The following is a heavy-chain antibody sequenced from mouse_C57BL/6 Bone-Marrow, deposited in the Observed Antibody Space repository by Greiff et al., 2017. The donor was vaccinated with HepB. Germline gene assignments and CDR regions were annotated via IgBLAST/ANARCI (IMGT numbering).Heavy chain of an antibody. CDR1: GFTFSTSG. J-gene: IGHJ2*01. V-gene: IGHV5-6*01. CDR3: TRDRFDYDFDY. CDR2: IHTGGTYT. Sequence: EVKLVESGGDLVRPGGSLKLSCAASGFTFSTSGMSWVRQTPGKRLEWVATIHTGGTYTYYADSVRGRFTISKDSAKNTLFLVMNSLKSEDSAIYYCTRDRFDYDFDYWGQGTTLTVSS. D-gene: IGHD2-14*01.